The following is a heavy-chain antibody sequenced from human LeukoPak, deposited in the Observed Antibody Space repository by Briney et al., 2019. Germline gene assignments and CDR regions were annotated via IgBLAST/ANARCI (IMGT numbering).Heavy chain of an antibody. D-gene: IGHD3-10*01. CDR2: ISYPGST. Sequence: PSATLSLTCTVSGGSISRDGYYWSCIRQNPGKGLEWIGYISYPGSTYYNPSIKSRVTMSVDTSKSHLSLKLNSVTAADTAVYYCARLWFGELFLDSWGQGVLVTVSS. CDR3: ARLWFGELFLDS. V-gene: IGHV4-31*03. CDR1: GGSISRDGYY. J-gene: IGHJ4*02.